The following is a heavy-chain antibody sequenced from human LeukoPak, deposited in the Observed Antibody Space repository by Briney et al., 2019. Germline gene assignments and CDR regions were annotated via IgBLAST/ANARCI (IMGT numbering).Heavy chain of an antibody. Sequence: PSETLSLTCAVYGGSFSGYYWSWIRQPPGKGLEWIGEINHSGSTNYNPSLKSRVTISVDTSKNQFSLKLSSVTAADTAVYYCARAVLSIVVVPAATRRPSHMDVWGKGTTVTVSS. CDR3: ARAVLSIVVVPAATRRPSHMDV. V-gene: IGHV4-34*01. D-gene: IGHD2-2*01. J-gene: IGHJ6*03. CDR1: GGSFSGYY. CDR2: INHSGST.